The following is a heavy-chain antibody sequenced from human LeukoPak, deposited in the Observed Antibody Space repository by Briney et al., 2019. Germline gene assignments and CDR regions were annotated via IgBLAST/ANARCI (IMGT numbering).Heavy chain of an antibody. CDR2: IYYSGST. CDR1: GGSISSSSYY. J-gene: IGHJ4*02. V-gene: IGHV4-39*07. Sequence: SETLSLTCTVSGGSISSSSYYWGWIRQPPGKGLEWIGSIYYSGSTYYNPSLKSRVTISVDTSKNQFSLKLSSVTAADTAVYYCARVPTVTFFDYWGLGTLVTVSS. D-gene: IGHD4-17*01. CDR3: ARVPTVTFFDY.